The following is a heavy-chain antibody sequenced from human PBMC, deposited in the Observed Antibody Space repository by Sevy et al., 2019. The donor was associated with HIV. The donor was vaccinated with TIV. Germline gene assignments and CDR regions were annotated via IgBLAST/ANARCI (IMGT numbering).Heavy chain of an antibody. V-gene: IGHV1-2*06. CDR1: GYTFTDYY. D-gene: IGHD2-2*01. J-gene: IGHJ4*02. Sequence: ASVKVSCKASGYTFTDYYMHWVRQAPGQGLEWMGRMNPKSGGTNYAQKFQGRVTMTRDTSISTAYMKLSRLRADDTAVYYCARYCSSTSCYAPPFDYWGQGTLVTVSS. CDR2: MNPKSGGT. CDR3: ARYCSSTSCYAPPFDY.